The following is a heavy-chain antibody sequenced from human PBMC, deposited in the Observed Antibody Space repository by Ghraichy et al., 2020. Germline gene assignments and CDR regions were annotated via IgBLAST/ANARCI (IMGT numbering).Heavy chain of an antibody. Sequence: GGSLRLHCVASGFTFNTYAMNWVRQAPGKGLEWVSSISDSGGTTFYSDSVKGRFTISIDNSKNTLFLEMNSLRADETAIYYCASSKPSIFGVVTIFHYWGRGTLVTVSS. V-gene: IGHV3-23*01. D-gene: IGHD3-3*01. CDR1: GFTFNTYA. CDR2: ISDSGGTT. J-gene: IGHJ4*02. CDR3: ASSKPSIFGVVTIFHY.